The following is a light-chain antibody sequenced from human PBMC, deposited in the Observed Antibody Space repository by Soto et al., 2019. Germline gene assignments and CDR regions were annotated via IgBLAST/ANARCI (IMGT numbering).Light chain of an antibody. CDR1: QSVSGH. V-gene: IGKV3-15*01. Sequence: EIVMTHSPASLSVSPGERATLSCRASQSVSGHLAWYQQKPGQAPRLLSYGAYTRATGIAARVSGSGSGSEFTLTSSSLQSEDFAVYVCQQYKNWPLPVGGGTKVQIK. CDR2: GAY. J-gene: IGKJ4*01. CDR3: QQYKNWPLP.